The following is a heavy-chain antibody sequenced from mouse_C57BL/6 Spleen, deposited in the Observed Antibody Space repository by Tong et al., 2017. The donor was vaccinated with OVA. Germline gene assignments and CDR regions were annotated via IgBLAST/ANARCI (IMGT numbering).Heavy chain of an antibody. D-gene: IGHD4-1*01. CDR2: ISDGGSYT. CDR1: GFTFSDYY. J-gene: IGHJ2*01. CDR3: ARRGIYWEFDY. Sequence: EVQLQESGGGLVKPGGSLKLSCAASGFTFSDYYMYWVRQTPEKRLEWVATISDGGSYTYYPDSVKGRFTISRDNAKNTLYLQMSSLKSEDTAMYYCARRGIYWEFDYWGQGTTLTVSS. V-gene: IGHV5-4*02.